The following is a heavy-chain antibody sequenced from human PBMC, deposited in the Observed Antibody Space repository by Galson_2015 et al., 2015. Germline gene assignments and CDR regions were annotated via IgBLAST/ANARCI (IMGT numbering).Heavy chain of an antibody. J-gene: IGHJ6*02. CDR2: ISSDGSNK. CDR3: ARVRRAASSHNSYYALDV. Sequence: SLRLSCAASGFTFSSYAIHWVRQAPGKGLEWVAVISSDGSNKYYADSVKGRFSISRDNSKNTLYLQMNSLRTEDTAVYYCARVRRAASSHNSYYALDVWVQGTTVTVSS. V-gene: IGHV3-30-3*01. CDR1: GFTFSSYA.